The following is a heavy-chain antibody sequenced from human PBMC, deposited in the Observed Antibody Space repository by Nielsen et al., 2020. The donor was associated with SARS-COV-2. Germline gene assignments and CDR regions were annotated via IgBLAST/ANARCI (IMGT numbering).Heavy chain of an antibody. J-gene: IGHJ6*03. CDR3: ARGYSSSWYRDYYYYMDV. Sequence: SETLSLTCAVYGGSFSGYYWSWIRQPPGKGLEWIGEINHSGSTNYNPSLKCRVTISVDTSKNQFSLKLSSVTAADTAVYYCARGYSSSWYRDYYYYMDVWGKGTTVTVSS. CDR2: INHSGST. CDR1: GGSFSGYY. D-gene: IGHD6-13*01. V-gene: IGHV4-34*01.